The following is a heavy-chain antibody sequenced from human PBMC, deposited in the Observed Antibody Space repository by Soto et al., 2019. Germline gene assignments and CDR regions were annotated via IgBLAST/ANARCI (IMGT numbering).Heavy chain of an antibody. Sequence: QVQLVESGGGVVQPGRSLRLSCAASGFTFSSYGMHWVRQAPGKGLEWVAVISYDGSNKYYADSVKGRFTISRDNSKNTLYLQMNSLRAEDTAVYYCAKEENYDIVTGYYYYYYMDVWGKGTTVTVSS. CDR3: AKEENYDIVTGYYYYYYMDV. V-gene: IGHV3-30*18. CDR1: GFTFSSYG. J-gene: IGHJ6*03. CDR2: ISYDGSNK. D-gene: IGHD3-9*01.